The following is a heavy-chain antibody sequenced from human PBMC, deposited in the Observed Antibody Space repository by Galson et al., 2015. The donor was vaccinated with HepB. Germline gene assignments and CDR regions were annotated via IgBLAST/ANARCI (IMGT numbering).Heavy chain of an antibody. Sequence: SLRLSCAASGFTFSSYSMNWVRQAPGKGLEWVSSISISSSYIYYADSVKGRFTISRDNAKTSLYLQMNSLRAEDTAVYYCAKSRLLWFGELLFFFDYWGQGTLVTVSS. D-gene: IGHD3-10*01. CDR1: GFTFSSYS. CDR2: ISISSSYI. J-gene: IGHJ4*02. CDR3: AKSRLLWFGELLFFFDY. V-gene: IGHV3-21*01.